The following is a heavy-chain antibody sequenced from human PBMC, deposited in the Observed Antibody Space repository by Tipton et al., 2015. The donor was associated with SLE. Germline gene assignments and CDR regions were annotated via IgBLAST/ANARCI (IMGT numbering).Heavy chain of an antibody. Sequence: LRLSCTVSGGSIDSYYWSWIRQPPGKGLEWIGYIYYTGSTNYNPSLKSRVTISVDRSKNQFSLKMTSVTTADTAVYYCARGGLKLPYWGQGTLVTVSS. D-gene: IGHD2-15*01. CDR1: GGSIDSYY. J-gene: IGHJ4*02. CDR3: ARGGLKLPY. V-gene: IGHV4-59*01. CDR2: IYYTGST.